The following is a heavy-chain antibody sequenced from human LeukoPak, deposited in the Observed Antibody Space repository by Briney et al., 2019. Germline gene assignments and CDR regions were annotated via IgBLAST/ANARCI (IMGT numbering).Heavy chain of an antibody. CDR1: GFSFTSYG. CDR3: ARGQQLAPPYGMDV. J-gene: IGHJ6*02. Sequence: ASVKVSCKASGFSFTSYGISWVRQAPGQGLEWMGWITAYNGNTDYAQKVRGRVTMTTDTSTSTAYMELRSLRSDDTAVYYCARGQQLAPPYGMDVWGQGTTVTVSS. V-gene: IGHV1-18*01. D-gene: IGHD6-13*01. CDR2: ITAYNGNT.